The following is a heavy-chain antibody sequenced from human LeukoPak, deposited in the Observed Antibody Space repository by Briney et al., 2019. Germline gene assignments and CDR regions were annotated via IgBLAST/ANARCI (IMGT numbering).Heavy chain of an antibody. CDR3: ARRGPHRSGSYYNVREGPPNNDY. CDR1: GGSFSGYY. Sequence: SETLSLTCAVYGGSFSGYYWSWIRQPPGKGLEWIGEINHSGSTNYNPSLKSRVTISVDTSKNQFSLKLSSVTAADTAVYYCARRGPHRSGSYYNVREGPPNNDYWGQGTLVTVSS. J-gene: IGHJ4*02. V-gene: IGHV4-34*01. D-gene: IGHD3-10*01. CDR2: INHSGST.